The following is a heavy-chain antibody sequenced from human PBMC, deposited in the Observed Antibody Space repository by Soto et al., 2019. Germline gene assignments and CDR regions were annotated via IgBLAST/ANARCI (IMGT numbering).Heavy chain of an antibody. J-gene: IGHJ4*02. Sequence: SETLSLTCAVSGGSISSGGYSWSWLRQPPGKGLEWIGYIYHSGSTYYNPSLKSRVTISVDRSKNHFSLKLSSVTAADTAVYYCARASVMVRGLDYWGQGTLVTVSS. D-gene: IGHD3-10*01. CDR3: ARASVMVRGLDY. CDR2: IYHSGST. CDR1: GGSISSGGYS. V-gene: IGHV4-30-2*01.